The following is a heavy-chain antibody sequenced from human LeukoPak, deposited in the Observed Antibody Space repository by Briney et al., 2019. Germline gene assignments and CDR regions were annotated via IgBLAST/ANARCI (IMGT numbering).Heavy chain of an antibody. CDR3: ARWDSSSSAFDY. J-gene: IGHJ4*02. V-gene: IGHV4-59*01. CDR2: IYYSGST. Sequence: SETLSLTCTVSRGSISGYYWSWIRQPPGKGLEWIGYIYYSGSTNYNPSLKGRVTMSIDTSKKQFSLKLDSVTAADTAVYYCARWDSSSSAFDYWGQGTLVTVSS. D-gene: IGHD6-6*01. CDR1: RGSISGYY.